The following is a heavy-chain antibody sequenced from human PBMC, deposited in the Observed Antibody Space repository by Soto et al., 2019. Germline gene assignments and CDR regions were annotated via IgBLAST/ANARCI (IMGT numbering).Heavy chain of an antibody. D-gene: IGHD4-4*01. CDR1: GDSINSAGYY. CDR2: ISNSGST. Sequence: SETLSLTCTVSGDSINSAGYYWTWIRQDPGQGLEWIGHISNSGSTFYNPSLKSRVNMSVDTPKNHFSLRLTSVTAADTAVYYCARVPRVRRSYYYYGMDVWGQGTTVTVSS. CDR3: ARVPRVRRSYYYYGMDV. J-gene: IGHJ6*02. V-gene: IGHV4-31*03.